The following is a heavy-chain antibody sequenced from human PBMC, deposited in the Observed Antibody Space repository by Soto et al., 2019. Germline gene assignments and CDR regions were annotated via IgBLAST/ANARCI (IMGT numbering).Heavy chain of an antibody. CDR3: ARSRPGTSSRPFDP. CDR1: GGTFSSYA. Sequence: RASVKVSCKASGGTFSSYAISWVRQAPGQGLEWMGGIIPIFGTANYAQKFQGRVTITADESTSTAYMELSSLRSEDTAVYYCARSRPGTSSRPFDPWGQGTLVTVSS. J-gene: IGHJ5*02. CDR2: IIPIFGTA. D-gene: IGHD1-7*01. V-gene: IGHV1-69*13.